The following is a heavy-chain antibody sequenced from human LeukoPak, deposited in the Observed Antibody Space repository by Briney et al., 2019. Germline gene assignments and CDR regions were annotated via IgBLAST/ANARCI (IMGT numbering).Heavy chain of an antibody. CDR1: GGTFSSYA. Sequence: SVKVSCKASGGTFSSYAISWVRQAPGQGLEWMGGIIPIFGTANYAQKFQGRVTITADKSTSTAYMELSSLRSEDTAVYYCARGNMIFGVVTPDYYYYYMDVWGKGTTVTVSS. CDR2: IIPIFGTA. V-gene: IGHV1-69*06. D-gene: IGHD3/OR15-3a*01. CDR3: ARGNMIFGVVTPDYYYYYMDV. J-gene: IGHJ6*03.